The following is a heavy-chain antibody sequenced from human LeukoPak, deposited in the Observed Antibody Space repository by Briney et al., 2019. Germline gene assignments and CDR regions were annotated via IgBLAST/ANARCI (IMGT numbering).Heavy chain of an antibody. D-gene: IGHD2-2*02. J-gene: IGHJ4*02. CDR3: ARGLGLDTGLPAAIPTRPFDY. CDR1: GGSFSGYY. Sequence: SETLSLTCAVYGGSFSGYYWSWIRQPPGKGLEWIGKINHSGSTNYNPSLKSRVTISVDTSKNQFSLKLSSVTAADTAVYYCARGLGLDTGLPAAIPTRPFDYWGQGTLVTVSS. V-gene: IGHV4-34*01. CDR2: INHSGST.